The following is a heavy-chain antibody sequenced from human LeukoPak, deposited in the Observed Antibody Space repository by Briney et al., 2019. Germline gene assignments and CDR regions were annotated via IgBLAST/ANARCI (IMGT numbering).Heavy chain of an antibody. J-gene: IGHJ4*02. Sequence: GGSLRLSCAASGFTVSSNYMSWVRQAPGKGLEWVSVIYSGGRTEYADSVKGRFTISRDNSKNTLYLQMNSLRAEDTAVYYCVRESGSYYGVTLDYWGQGTLVTVSS. V-gene: IGHV3-66*01. CDR1: GFTVSSNY. D-gene: IGHD1-26*01. CDR2: IYSGGRT. CDR3: VRESGSYYGVTLDY.